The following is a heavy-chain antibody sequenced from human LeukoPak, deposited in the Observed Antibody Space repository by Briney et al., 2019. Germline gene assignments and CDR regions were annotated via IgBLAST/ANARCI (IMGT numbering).Heavy chain of an antibody. D-gene: IGHD3/OR15-3a*01. CDR2: IKQDGSKK. CDR3: ARDSFGRQAFDY. Sequence: GGSLRLSCVASGFPFSSYWMTWVRQAPGKGLEWVANIKQDGSKKSYVDSVKGRFTISRDNAKNSLYLQMNSLRAEDTAVYYCARDSFGRQAFDYWGQGTLVTVSS. CDR1: GFPFSSYW. V-gene: IGHV3-7*01. J-gene: IGHJ4*02.